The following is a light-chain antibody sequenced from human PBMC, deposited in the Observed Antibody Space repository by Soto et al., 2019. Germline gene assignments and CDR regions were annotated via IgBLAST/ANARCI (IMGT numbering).Light chain of an antibody. V-gene: IGKV3-11*01. CDR2: DAS. CDR3: QQAVL. CDR1: QSVSSY. J-gene: IGKJ2*01. Sequence: EIVLTQSPATLSLSPGERATLSCRASQSVSSYLAWYQQKPGQAPRLLIYDASNRATGIPARFSGSGSGTDFTLTISSLEPEEFAVYYCQQAVLVGQGTKLEIK.